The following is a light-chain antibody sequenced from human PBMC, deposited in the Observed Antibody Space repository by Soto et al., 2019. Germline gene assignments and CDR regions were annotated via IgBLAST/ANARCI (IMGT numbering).Light chain of an antibody. CDR1: QSVSNS. Sequence: EIVMTQSPATLSVSPGERATLSCRASQSVSNSLAWYQQKPGQAPRLLIYGASTRATGIPARFSGSGSGTEFTFTISSLQSEDFAVYYCQQYNVWRCTFGQGTKLEIK. CDR3: QQYNVWRCT. J-gene: IGKJ2*02. CDR2: GAS. V-gene: IGKV3-15*01.